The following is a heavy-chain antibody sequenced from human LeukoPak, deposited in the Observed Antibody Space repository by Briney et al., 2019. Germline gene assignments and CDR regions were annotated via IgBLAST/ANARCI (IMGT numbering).Heavy chain of an antibody. Sequence: GGTLRLSCAASGFTFSSYGMSWVRQAPGKGLEWVSAISGSGGSTYYADSVKGRFTISRDNSKNTLYLQMNSLRAEDTAVYYCAKVCWQQLDLCYYYMDVWGKGTTVTISS. CDR1: GFTFSSYG. CDR3: AKVCWQQLDLCYYYMDV. CDR2: ISGSGGST. J-gene: IGHJ6*03. D-gene: IGHD6-13*01. V-gene: IGHV3-23*01.